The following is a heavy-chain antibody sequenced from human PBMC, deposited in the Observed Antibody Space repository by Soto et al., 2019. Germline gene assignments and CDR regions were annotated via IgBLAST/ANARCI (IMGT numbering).Heavy chain of an antibody. D-gene: IGHD3-22*01. CDR2: ISVSGGST. V-gene: IGHV3-23*01. J-gene: IGHJ4*02. CDR3: AKAAGSDYYPVDY. CDR1: GFTFSSYA. Sequence: GGSLRLSCAASGFTFSSYAMSWFRQAPGKGLEWVSSISVSGGSTYYADSVEGRFTISRDNSKSTLFLHMNSLRAEATAVYYCAKAAGSDYYPVDYWGQGTLVTVSS.